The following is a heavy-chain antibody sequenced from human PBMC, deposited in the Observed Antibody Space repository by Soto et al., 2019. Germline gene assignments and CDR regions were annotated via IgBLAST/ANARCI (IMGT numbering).Heavy chain of an antibody. J-gene: IGHJ4*02. CDR2: ISGGGTA. CDR3: AKGVEQFVYSPGY. D-gene: IGHD6-6*01. V-gene: IGHV3-23*01. Sequence: EVQVLESGGGLVQPGGSLRLSCAASGFTFSTCAMNWLRQAPGQGLEWDSNISGGGTAYYADSVKGRFTISRVNAKNTVYLEINSLRAEDRAVYYCAKGVEQFVYSPGYRGLVTRVTV. CDR1: GFTFSTCA.